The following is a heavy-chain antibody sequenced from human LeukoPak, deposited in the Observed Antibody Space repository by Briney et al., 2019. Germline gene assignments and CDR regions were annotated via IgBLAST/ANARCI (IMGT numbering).Heavy chain of an antibody. CDR3: AREASAMGIYFDY. CDR1: GGSVSSGSYY. D-gene: IGHD5-18*01. J-gene: IGHJ4*02. Sequence: SKTLSLTCTVSGGSVSSGSYYWSWIRQPPGKGLEWIGYIYYSGSTNYNPSLKSRVTISVDTSKNQFSLKLSSVTAADTAVYYCAREASAMGIYFDYWGQGTLVTVSS. CDR2: IYYSGST. V-gene: IGHV4-61*01.